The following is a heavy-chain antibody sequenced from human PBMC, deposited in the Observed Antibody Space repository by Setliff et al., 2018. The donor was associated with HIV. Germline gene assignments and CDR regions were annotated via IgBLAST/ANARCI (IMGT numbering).Heavy chain of an antibody. CDR1: GFTFSNAW. CDR3: TTIYDFWSGYYSQGFDY. V-gene: IGHV3-15*01. J-gene: IGHJ4*02. CDR2: IKSKTDGVTT. Sequence: GGSLRLSCAASGFTFSNAWMSWVRQAPGKGLEWVGRIKSKTDGVTTDYAAPVKGRFTISRDDSKNTLYVQMNSLKTEDTAVYYCTTIYDFWSGYYSQGFDYWGQGTLVTVSS. D-gene: IGHD3-3*01.